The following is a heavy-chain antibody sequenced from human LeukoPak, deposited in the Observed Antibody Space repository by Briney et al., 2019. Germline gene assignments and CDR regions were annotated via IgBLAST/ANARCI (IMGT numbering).Heavy chain of an antibody. CDR2: ISYDGSNK. V-gene: IGHV3-30*18. CDR3: AKDWIAATFLYYYGMDV. Sequence: GGSLRLSCAASGFTSSSYGMHWVRQAPGKGLEWVAVISYDGSNKYYADSVKGRFTISRDNSKNTRYLQMNSLRAEDTAVYYCAKDWIAATFLYYYGMDVWGQGTTVTVSS. D-gene: IGHD6-13*01. CDR1: GFTSSSYG. J-gene: IGHJ6*02.